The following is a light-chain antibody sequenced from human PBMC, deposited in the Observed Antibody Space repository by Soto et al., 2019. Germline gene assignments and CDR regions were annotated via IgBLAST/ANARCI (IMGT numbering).Light chain of an antibody. Sequence: EIVMTQSPATLSASPGEIVSLSCTASESLFGFLAWYQQKPGQAPRLLIYAVSTKATGVPARFSGNGFAADFLLTISSVQSDDSAVYYCQSYYDWPFVFVQGTMLEI. V-gene: IGKV3-15*01. J-gene: IGKJ2*01. CDR3: QSYYDWPFV. CDR1: ESLFGF. CDR2: AVS.